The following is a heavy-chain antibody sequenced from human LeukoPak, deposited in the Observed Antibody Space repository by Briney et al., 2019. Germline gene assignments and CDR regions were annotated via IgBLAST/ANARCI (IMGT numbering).Heavy chain of an antibody. D-gene: IGHD2-15*01. CDR2: IYHSGST. Sequence: SETLSLTCAVSGGSISSSNWRSWIRQPPGKGLEWIGEIYHSGSTNYNPSLRSRVTVSVDTSRNQVSLKVTSVTAADTALYYCARVVASTSIDSWGQGILVTVSS. CDR3: ARVVASTSIDS. CDR1: GGSISSSNW. V-gene: IGHV4-4*02. J-gene: IGHJ4*02.